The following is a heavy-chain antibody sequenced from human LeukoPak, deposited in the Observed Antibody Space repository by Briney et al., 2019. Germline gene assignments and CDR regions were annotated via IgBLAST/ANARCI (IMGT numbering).Heavy chain of an antibody. CDR1: GGSFSGYY. J-gene: IGHJ4*02. D-gene: IGHD3-9*01. Sequence: RASETLSLTCAVYGGSFSGYYWSWIRQPPGKGLEWIGEINHSGSTNYNPSLKSRVTISVDTSKNQFSLKLSSVTAADTAVYYCARQGYTAYEILDYWGQGTLVTVSS. CDR3: ARQGYTAYEILDY. CDR2: INHSGST. V-gene: IGHV4-34*01.